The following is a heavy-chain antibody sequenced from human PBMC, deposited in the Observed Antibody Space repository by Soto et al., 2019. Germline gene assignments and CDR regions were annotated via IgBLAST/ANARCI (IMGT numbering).Heavy chain of an antibody. Sequence: PGGSLRLSCSASGFAFSDYTMNWVRLAPGKGLEWVAGIFSGGTSTYYAGSVTGRFTISRDSSKSTLYLQMNSLRVEDTAIYYCTKDRHPDGIWSFDSWGQGTLVTVSS. J-gene: IGHJ4*02. CDR2: IFSGGTST. V-gene: IGHV3-23*01. CDR1: GFAFSDYT. CDR3: TKDRHPDGIWSFDS. D-gene: IGHD3-3*01.